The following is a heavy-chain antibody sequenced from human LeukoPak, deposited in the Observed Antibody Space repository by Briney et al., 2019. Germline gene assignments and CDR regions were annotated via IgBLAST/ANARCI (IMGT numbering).Heavy chain of an antibody. CDR1: GDSISSNSS. CDR2: TYYRSKWYN. V-gene: IGHV6-1*01. Sequence: SQTLSLTCAIFGDSISSNSSWNWIRQSPSRGLEWPGRTYYRSKWYNDYVVSVKSRININPDTSKNQFSLQLNSVTPDDTALYYCARGGQGDGYSADEAFDIWGQGTMVTVS. CDR3: ARGGQGDGYSADEAFDI. J-gene: IGHJ3*02. D-gene: IGHD5-18*01.